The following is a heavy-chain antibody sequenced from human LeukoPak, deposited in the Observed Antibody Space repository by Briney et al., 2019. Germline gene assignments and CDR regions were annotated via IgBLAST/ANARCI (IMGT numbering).Heavy chain of an antibody. CDR2: ISSSSSYI. CDR3: ARPRGGYSYAYDAFDI. V-gene: IGHV3-21*01. J-gene: IGHJ3*02. CDR1: GFTFSSYG. D-gene: IGHD5-18*01. Sequence: PGGSLRLSCAGSGFTFSSYGMNWVRQAPGKGLEWVSSISSSSSYIYYADSVKGRFTISRDNAKNSLFLQMHSLRAEDTAFYYCARPRGGYSYAYDAFDIWGQGTMVTVSS.